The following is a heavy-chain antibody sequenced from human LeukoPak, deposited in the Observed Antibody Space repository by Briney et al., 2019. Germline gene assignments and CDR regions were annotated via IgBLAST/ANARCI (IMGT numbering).Heavy chain of an antibody. CDR3: ARSRDETTPSSDLDS. V-gene: IGHV4-34*01. J-gene: IGHJ4*03. CDR1: GGSFSGYY. D-gene: IGHD1-14*01. Sequence: PSETLSLTCVVYGGSFSGYYWSWIRQPPGKGLEWIGEINHSGGTNYNPSLKSRVIMSVDTSKNQFSLKLSSVTAADTAVYYCARSRDETTPSSDLDSWGHGTLVTVSS. CDR2: INHSGGT.